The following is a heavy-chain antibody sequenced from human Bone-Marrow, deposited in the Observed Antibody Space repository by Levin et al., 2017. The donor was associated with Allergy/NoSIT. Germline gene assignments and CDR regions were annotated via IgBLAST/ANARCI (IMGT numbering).Heavy chain of an antibody. Sequence: GESLKISCAASGFTFSSYAMTWVRQAPGKGLEWVSTLSSSGGATYFADTVKGRFTISRDNSKNTLYPQMNSLRAEDTAVYYCAKVRPIQQWSPYYYYGMDVWGQGTTVTVSS. V-gene: IGHV3-23*01. J-gene: IGHJ6*02. CDR2: LSSSGGAT. CDR1: GFTFSSYA. D-gene: IGHD5-18*01. CDR3: AKVRPIQQWSPYYYYGMDV.